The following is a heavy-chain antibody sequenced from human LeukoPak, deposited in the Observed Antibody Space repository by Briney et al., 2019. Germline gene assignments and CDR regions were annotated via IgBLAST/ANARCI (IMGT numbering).Heavy chain of an antibody. CDR1: GFTFSSYA. J-gene: IGHJ4*02. CDR3: AKAGRNCDSSSWYRYFDS. D-gene: IGHD6-13*01. Sequence: GGALSLSCAASGFTFSSYAMSWVRQAPGKGLECISSISSSGCHIYYADSVKGRFTITRDNSKNTLYLQMNSLRAEDQALYYCAKAGRNCDSSSWYRYFDSWDQGTLVTVSS. V-gene: IGHV3-23*01. CDR2: ISSSGCHI.